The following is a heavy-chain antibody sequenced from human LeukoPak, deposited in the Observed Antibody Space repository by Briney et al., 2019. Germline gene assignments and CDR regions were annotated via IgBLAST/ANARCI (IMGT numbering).Heavy chain of an antibody. CDR3: ARPYYYDSGGVDM. D-gene: IGHD3-10*01. V-gene: IGHV5-51*01. CDR2: IYPGDSDN. Sequence: GESLKISCKASGYSFTSYWIGLVRQRPGKGLECMGIIYPGDSDNRFSPSCEGQVTISADKSISTAYLQWSSLKASDTAMYYCARPYYYDSGGVDMWGQGTMVTVSS. J-gene: IGHJ3*02. CDR1: GYSFTSYW.